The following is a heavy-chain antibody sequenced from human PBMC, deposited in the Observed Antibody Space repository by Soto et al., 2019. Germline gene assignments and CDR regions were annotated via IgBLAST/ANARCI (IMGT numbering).Heavy chain of an antibody. CDR1: GFTFSSYG. CDR2: ISYDGSNK. Sequence: PWGSLRLSCAASGFTFSSYGMHWVRQAPGKGLEWVAVISYDGSNKYYADSVKGRFTISRDNSKNTLYLQMNSLRAEDTAVYYCASDQYQLRISDYWGQGNLVIVSS. D-gene: IGHD2-2*01. CDR3: ASDQYQLRISDY. J-gene: IGHJ4*02. V-gene: IGHV3-30*03.